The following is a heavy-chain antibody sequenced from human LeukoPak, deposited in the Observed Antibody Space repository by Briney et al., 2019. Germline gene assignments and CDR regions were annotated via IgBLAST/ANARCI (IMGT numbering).Heavy chain of an antibody. CDR3: ARERSRDGYNYYFDY. CDR2: INPNSGGT. CDR1: GYTFTGYY. Sequence: ASVKVSCKASGYTFTGYYMHWVRQAPGQGLEWMGWINPNSGGTNYAQKFQGRVTMTRDTSISTAYMELSRLRSDDTAVYYCARERSRDGYNYYFDYWGQGTLVTVSS. J-gene: IGHJ4*02. V-gene: IGHV1-2*02. D-gene: IGHD5-24*01.